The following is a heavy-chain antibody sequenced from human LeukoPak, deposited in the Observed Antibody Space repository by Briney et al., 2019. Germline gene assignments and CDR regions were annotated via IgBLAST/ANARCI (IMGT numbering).Heavy chain of an antibody. Sequence: NSSETLSLTCAVYGGSFSGYYWSWVRQPPGKGGEWIGEINHSGSTNYNPSRKSRVNISVETCKNEYSLKKSSVTAADTAVYYCARGHFWSGYYPYYYYYYMDVWGKGTTVTVSS. CDR1: GGSFSGYY. V-gene: IGHV4-34*01. D-gene: IGHD3-3*02. J-gene: IGHJ6*03. CDR3: ARGHFWSGYYPYYYYYYMDV. CDR2: INHSGST.